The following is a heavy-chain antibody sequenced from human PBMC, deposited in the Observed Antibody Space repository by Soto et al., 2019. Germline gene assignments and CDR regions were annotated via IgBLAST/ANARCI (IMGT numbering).Heavy chain of an antibody. V-gene: IGHV1-46*01. CDR3: ARGLIYDSSGYYFDY. CDR2: INPSGGST. D-gene: IGHD3-22*01. J-gene: IGHJ4*02. Sequence: SVRVSCKASGYTFTSYYIHWVRQAPGQGLEWMGIINPSGGSTRYAQKFQGRVTMTRDTSTSTVYMELSSLRSEDTAVYYCARGLIYDSSGYYFDYWGQGTLVTVSS. CDR1: GYTFTSYY.